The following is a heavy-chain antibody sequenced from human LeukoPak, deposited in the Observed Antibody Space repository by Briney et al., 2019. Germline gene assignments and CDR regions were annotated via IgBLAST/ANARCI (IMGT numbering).Heavy chain of an antibody. J-gene: IGHJ4*02. CDR3: ARRRAYDSRRYYFDY. CDR2: INHSGST. CDR1: GGSFSGYY. D-gene: IGHD3-22*01. V-gene: IGHV4-34*01. Sequence: SETLSLTCAVYGGSFSGYYWSWIRQPPGKGLEWIGEINHSGSTNYNPSLKSRVTISVDTSKNQFSLKLSSVTAADTAVYYCARRRAYDSRRYYFDYWGQGTLVTVSS.